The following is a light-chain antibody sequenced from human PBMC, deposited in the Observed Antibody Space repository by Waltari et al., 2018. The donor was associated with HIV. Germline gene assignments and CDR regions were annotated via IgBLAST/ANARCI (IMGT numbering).Light chain of an antibody. V-gene: IGLV6-57*01. Sequence: FMLTQPHSVSESPGKTVTISCTRSSGSIAGNYVQWYQQSPGSSPITVIYENNERPSGVPDRFSGSIDNSSNSASLTISGLKTDDEADYYCQSYATRALMVFGGGTKLTVL. J-gene: IGLJ2*01. CDR2: ENN. CDR3: QSYATRALMV. CDR1: SGSIAGNY.